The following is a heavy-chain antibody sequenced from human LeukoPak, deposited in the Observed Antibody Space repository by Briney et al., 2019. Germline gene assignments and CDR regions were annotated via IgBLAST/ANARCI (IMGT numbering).Heavy chain of an antibody. Sequence: ASVKVSCKASGYTFTSYGISWVRQAPGQGLEWMGWISAYNGNTNYAQRFQGRVTITRDTSASTAYMELTSLRSEDTAVYYCAKDRGGTGDFDYWGQGTLVTVSS. V-gene: IGHV1-18*01. CDR1: GYTFTSYG. CDR2: ISAYNGNT. J-gene: IGHJ4*02. D-gene: IGHD3-10*01. CDR3: AKDRGGTGDFDY.